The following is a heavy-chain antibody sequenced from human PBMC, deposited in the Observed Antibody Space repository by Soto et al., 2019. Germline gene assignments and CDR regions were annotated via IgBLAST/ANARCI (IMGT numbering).Heavy chain of an antibody. CDR2: INHSGST. CDR3: ARGRDTAMGNNWFDP. CDR1: GGSFSGYY. V-gene: IGHV4-34*01. Sequence: PSETLSLTCAVYGGSFSGYYWRWIRQPPGKGLEWIGEINHSGSTNYNPSLKSRVTISVDTSKNQFSLKLSSVTAADTAVYYCARGRDTAMGNNWFDPWGQGTLVTVSS. J-gene: IGHJ5*02. D-gene: IGHD5-18*01.